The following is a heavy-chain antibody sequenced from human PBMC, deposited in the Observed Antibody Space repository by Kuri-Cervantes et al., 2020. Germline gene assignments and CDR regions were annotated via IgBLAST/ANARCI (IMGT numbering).Heavy chain of an antibody. CDR2: IIPIFGTA. V-gene: IGHV1-69*13. J-gene: IGHJ5*02. CDR3: AIGTTAGSGEHWFDP. Sequence: SVKVSCKASGGTFSSYAISWVRQAPGQGLEWMGGIIPIFGTANYAQKFQGRVTITADESTSTAYMELSSLRSEATAVYYCAIGTTAGSGEHWFDPWGQGTLVTVSS. D-gene: IGHD4-11*01. CDR1: GGTFSSYA.